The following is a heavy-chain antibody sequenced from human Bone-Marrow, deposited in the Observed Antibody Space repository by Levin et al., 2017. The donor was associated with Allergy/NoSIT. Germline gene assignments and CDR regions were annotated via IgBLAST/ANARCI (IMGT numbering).Heavy chain of an antibody. V-gene: IGHV3-11*03. D-gene: IGHD6-13*01. J-gene: IGHJ4*02. CDR3: ARLYSRDYHDY. CDR1: GFTFSDYY. Sequence: GESLKISCAASGFTFSDYYMSWIRQAPGKGLEWVSYISSSSSYTNYADSVKGRFTISRDNAKNSLYLQMNSLRAEDTAVYYCARLYSRDYHDYWGQGTLVTVSS. CDR2: ISSSSSYT.